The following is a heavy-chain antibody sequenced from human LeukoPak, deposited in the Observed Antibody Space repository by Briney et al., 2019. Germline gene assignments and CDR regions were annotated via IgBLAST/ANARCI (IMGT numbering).Heavy chain of an antibody. CDR3: ARDTGGGYSCYDC. V-gene: IGHV3-7*01. CDR2: IKQDGSEK. J-gene: IGHJ4*02. D-gene: IGHD5-18*01. Sequence: GGSLRLSCAASGFTFSSYWMTWIRQAPGKGLEWVANIKQDGSEKYYEDSVKGRFTISRENAKNSLYLQMNSLRAEDTAVYYCARDTGGGYSCYDCWGQGTLVTVSS. CDR1: GFTFSSYW.